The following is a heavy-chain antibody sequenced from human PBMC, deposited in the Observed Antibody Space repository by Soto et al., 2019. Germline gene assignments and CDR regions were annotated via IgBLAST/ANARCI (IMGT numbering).Heavy chain of an antibody. CDR1: GGTFSSYT. V-gene: IGHV1-69*08. Sequence: QVQLVQSGAEVKKPGSSVKVSCKASGGTFSSYTISWVRQAPGQGREWMGRIIPILGIANYAQKFQGRVTITADKSTSTAYMELSSLRSEDTAVYYCARDYCSSTSCYASYYYYYMDVWGKGTTVTVSS. J-gene: IGHJ6*03. CDR3: ARDYCSSTSCYASYYYYYMDV. D-gene: IGHD2-2*01. CDR2: IIPILGIA.